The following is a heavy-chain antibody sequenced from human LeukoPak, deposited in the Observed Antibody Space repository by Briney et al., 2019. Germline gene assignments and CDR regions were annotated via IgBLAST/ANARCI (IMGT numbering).Heavy chain of an antibody. CDR3: AKASGSYLGGYYYYYMDV. J-gene: IGHJ6*03. D-gene: IGHD3-10*01. CDR2: ISWNSGSI. V-gene: IGHV3-9*03. CDR1: GFTFSSYG. Sequence: PGGSLRLSRAASGFTFSSYGMSWVRQAPGKGLEWVSGISWNSGSIGYADSVKGRFTISRDNAKNSLYLQMNSLRAEDMALYYCAKASGSYLGGYYYYYMDVWGKGTTVTVSS.